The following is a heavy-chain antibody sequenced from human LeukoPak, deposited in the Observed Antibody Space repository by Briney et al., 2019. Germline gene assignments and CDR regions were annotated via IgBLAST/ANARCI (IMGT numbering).Heavy chain of an antibody. Sequence: PGGSLRLSCAASGFTFNSYGMNWFRQAPGKGLEWISYINSVGGTTFYADSVKGRFTITRDNANNTLYLQMNSLRAEDADIYYCARSHMYGDYGEDIWGHGTVVAVSS. D-gene: IGHD4-17*01. CDR2: INSVGGTT. CDR3: ARSHMYGDYGEDI. CDR1: GFTFNSYG. J-gene: IGHJ3*02. V-gene: IGHV3-48*03.